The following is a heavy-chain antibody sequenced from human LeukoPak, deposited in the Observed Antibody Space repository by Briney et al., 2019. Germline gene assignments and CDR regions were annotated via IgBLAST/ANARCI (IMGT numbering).Heavy chain of an antibody. J-gene: IGHJ4*02. CDR2: IRADNGDT. Sequence: ASVKVSCKTSGSIIHWVRQAPGHTFEWMGSIRADNGDTMYSQNLQDRVTFTTETSATEVYMELSSLRAEDTAVYYCAKVRAPSGWYYFDYWGQGTLVTVS. D-gene: IGHD6-19*01. CDR3: AKVRAPSGWYYFDY. V-gene: IGHV1-3*01. CDR1: GSI.